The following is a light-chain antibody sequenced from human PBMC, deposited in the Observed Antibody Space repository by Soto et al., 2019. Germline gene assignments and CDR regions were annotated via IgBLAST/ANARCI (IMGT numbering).Light chain of an antibody. J-gene: IGKJ1*01. Sequence: AIQLTQSPSSLSASVGGRVTIICRASQGISSYLAWYQQKPGTAPKLLIYHASTLESGVPSRFSGSGSGTEFTLTISSLQPDDFATYYCQQYNSYSFGQGTKVDI. CDR1: QGISSY. CDR3: QQYNSYS. V-gene: IGKV1-13*02. CDR2: HAS.